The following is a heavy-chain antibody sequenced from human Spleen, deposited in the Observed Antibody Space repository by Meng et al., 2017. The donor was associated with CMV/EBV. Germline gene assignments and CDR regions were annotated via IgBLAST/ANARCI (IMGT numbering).Heavy chain of an antibody. CDR3: TRVPVTPYYGMDV. CDR2: VHYSGRT. Sequence: SETLSLTCSVSRGSISSYYWSWIRQSPGKGLEWIGYVHYSGRTSVNPSLKSRVTISIDTSKNQFSLKLSSVTAADTAVYYCTRVPVTPYYGMDVWGQGTTVTVSS. CDR1: RGSISSYY. V-gene: IGHV4-59*12. D-gene: IGHD4-11*01. J-gene: IGHJ6*02.